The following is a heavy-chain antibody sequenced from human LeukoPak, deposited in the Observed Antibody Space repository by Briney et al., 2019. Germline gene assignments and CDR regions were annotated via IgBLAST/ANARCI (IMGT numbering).Heavy chain of an antibody. V-gene: IGHV3-30*18. CDR1: GFTFSSYG. CDR2: MSYDGRNT. Sequence: PGRSLRLSCEASGFTFSSYGMHWVRQAPGKGLEWVAVMSYDGRNTYYADSVKGRFTVSRDNSKNTLYLQMNGLRVEDTAVYYCAKVQLERRELLPNFDYWGQGTLVTVSS. J-gene: IGHJ4*02. CDR3: AKVQLERRELLPNFDY. D-gene: IGHD1-1*01.